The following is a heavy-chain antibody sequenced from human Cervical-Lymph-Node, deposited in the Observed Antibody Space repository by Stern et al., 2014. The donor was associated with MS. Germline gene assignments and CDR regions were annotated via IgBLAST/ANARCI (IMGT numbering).Heavy chain of an antibody. CDR3: ARGQNWGGYYYYGMDV. CDR1: EYTFTGYY. Sequence: QVQLVQSGAEVKKPGASVKISCKASEYTFTGYYIHWVRQAPGHGLEWMGWINPNSGDTNYAQKFQGWVTMTRDTSIGTAYMELSRLRSDDTAVYYCARGQNWGGYYYYGMDVWGQGTTVTVSS. D-gene: IGHD7-27*01. V-gene: IGHV1-2*04. J-gene: IGHJ6*02. CDR2: INPNSGDT.